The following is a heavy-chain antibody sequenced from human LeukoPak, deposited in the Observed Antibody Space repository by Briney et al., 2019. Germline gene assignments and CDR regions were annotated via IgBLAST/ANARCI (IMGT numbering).Heavy chain of an antibody. CDR3: ARVLAEGVVRGVIRD. J-gene: IGHJ4*02. CDR1: GFTFSDYY. V-gene: IGHV3-11*04. CDR2: ISSSGSTI. D-gene: IGHD3-10*01. Sequence: KPGGSLRLPCAASGFTFSDYYMSWIRQAPGKGLEWVSYISSSGSTIYYADSVKGRFTISRDNAKNSLYLQMNSLRAEDTAVYYCARVLAEGVVRGVIRDWGQGTLVTVSS.